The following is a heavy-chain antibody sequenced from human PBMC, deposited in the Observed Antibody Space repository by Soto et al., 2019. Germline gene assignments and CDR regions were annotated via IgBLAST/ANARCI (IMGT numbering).Heavy chain of an antibody. V-gene: IGHV4-61*01. CDR3: ARDRYPNWFDP. CDR2: IYYSGST. Sequence: PSETLSLTCTVSGGSVSSGSYYWSWIRQPPGKGLEWIGYIYYSGSTNYNPSLKSRVTISVDTSKNQFSLKLSSVTAADTAVYYCARDRYPNWFDPWGQGTLVTVSS. CDR1: GGSVSSGSYY. D-gene: IGHD2-15*01. J-gene: IGHJ5*02.